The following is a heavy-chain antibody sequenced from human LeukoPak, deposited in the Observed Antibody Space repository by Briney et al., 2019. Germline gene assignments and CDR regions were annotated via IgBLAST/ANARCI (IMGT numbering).Heavy chain of an antibody. CDR1: GFTLSIYW. CDR2: INQDGSEK. J-gene: IGHJ3*02. CDR3: ARGFDGYYGFDI. D-gene: IGHD5-24*01. V-gene: IGHV3-7*05. Sequence: GGSQRLSCEASGFTLSIYWMSWVRQAPGRGLEWVANINQDGSEKYYVDSVKGRFTTSRDNAKKSLYLQMNSLRVEDTAVYYCARGFDGYYGFDIWGQGTMVTVSS.